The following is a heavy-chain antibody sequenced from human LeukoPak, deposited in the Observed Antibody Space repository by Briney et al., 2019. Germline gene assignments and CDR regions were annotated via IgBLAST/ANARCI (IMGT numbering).Heavy chain of an antibody. CDR3: ARPYSSGWYSH. Sequence: PGGSLRLSCAASGFTFSSYAMHWVRQAPGKGLEWVAVISYDGSNKYYADSVKGRFTISRDNSKNTLYLQMNSLRAEDTAVYYCARPYSSGWYSHWGQGTLVTVSS. V-gene: IGHV3-30*04. CDR2: ISYDGSNK. J-gene: IGHJ4*02. D-gene: IGHD6-19*01. CDR1: GFTFSSYA.